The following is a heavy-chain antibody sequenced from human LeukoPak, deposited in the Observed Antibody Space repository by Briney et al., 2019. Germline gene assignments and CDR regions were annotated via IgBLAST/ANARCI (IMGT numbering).Heavy chain of an antibody. J-gene: IGHJ5*02. D-gene: IGHD2-2*01. Sequence: NSSETLSPTCAVYGGSFSGYSWSWIRQPPGKGLEWIGYIYHSGSTYYNPSLKSRVTISVDRSKNQFSLKLSSVTAADTAVYYCARGGGIVVVPAAKYNWFDPWGQGTLVTVSS. CDR3: ARGGGIVVVPAAKYNWFDP. CDR1: GGSFSGYS. CDR2: IYHSGST. V-gene: IGHV4-30-2*01.